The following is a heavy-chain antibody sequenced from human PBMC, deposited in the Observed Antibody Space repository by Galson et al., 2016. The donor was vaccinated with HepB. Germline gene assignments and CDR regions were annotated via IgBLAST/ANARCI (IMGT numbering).Heavy chain of an antibody. J-gene: IGHJ6*03. CDR3: ARDASIDTYSFYYMDV. CDR2: IYVNGTT. CDR1: GGSISSGLYY. Sequence: TLSLTCTVSGGSISSGLYYWSWIRQPAGKGLEWIGRIYVNGTTNSNPSFKSRVTISVDTSKNQFSLRLSSVTAADTAVYYCARDASIDTYSFYYMDVWGKGTTVIVSS. V-gene: IGHV4-61*02. D-gene: IGHD2-21*01.